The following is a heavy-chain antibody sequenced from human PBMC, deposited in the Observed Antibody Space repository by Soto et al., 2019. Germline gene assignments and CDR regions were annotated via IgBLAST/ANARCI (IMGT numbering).Heavy chain of an antibody. J-gene: IGHJ4*02. D-gene: IGHD6-25*01. CDR3: AREKRANGYVDY. CDR1: GFTFSAYW. Sequence: EVQLVESGGGLVQTGGSLRLSCAASGFTFSAYWMSWVRQAPGKGLEWVANIKQAGSEKYYVDSVNGRFIISRDDAKNSVFLQVNSLRVEDTAVYYCAREKRANGYVDYWGQGTLVTVSS. CDR2: IKQAGSEK. V-gene: IGHV3-7*01.